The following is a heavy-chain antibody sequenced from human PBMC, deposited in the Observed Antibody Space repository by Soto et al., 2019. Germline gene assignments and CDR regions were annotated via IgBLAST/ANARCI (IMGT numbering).Heavy chain of an antibody. Sequence: GGSLRLSCAGSGFTFSSYWMHWVRQAPGKGLVWVSRINSDGSSTSYADSVKGRFTISRDNAKNTLYLQMNSLRAEDTAVYYCATLSESPFGVVVVPAATNWFDPWGQGTLVTVSS. D-gene: IGHD2-2*01. J-gene: IGHJ5*02. CDR3: ATLSESPFGVVVVPAATNWFDP. CDR1: GFTFSSYW. V-gene: IGHV3-74*01. CDR2: INSDGSST.